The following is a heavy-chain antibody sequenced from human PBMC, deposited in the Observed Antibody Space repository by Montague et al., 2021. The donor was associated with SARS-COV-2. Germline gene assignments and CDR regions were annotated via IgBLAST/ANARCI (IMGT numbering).Heavy chain of an antibody. Sequence: PALVKPTQTLTLTCTFSGFSLSTSGMCVSWIRQPPGKALEWLARIDWDDDKYYSTSLKTRLTISKYTSKNQAVLTMTNMDPVDTATYYCARILVAAAGSPFDPWGQGTLVTVSS. V-gene: IGHV2-70*11. D-gene: IGHD6-13*01. J-gene: IGHJ5*02. CDR2: IDWDDDK. CDR1: GFSLSTSGMC. CDR3: ARILVAAAGSPFDP.